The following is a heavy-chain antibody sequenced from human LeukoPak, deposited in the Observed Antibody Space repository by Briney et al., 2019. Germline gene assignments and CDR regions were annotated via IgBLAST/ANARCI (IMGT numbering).Heavy chain of an antibody. CDR3: ARGPPACSNNCYGYLDD. D-gene: IGHD2-2*01. Sequence: GGSLSLSCAASGFTVSVNYMSWVRQAPGQGQEWISLIYSGGDTYYPDSVRGRFTISRDNSKNTLYLQMDSLRAEDTAVYYCARGPPACSNNCYGYLDDWGQGALVTVSS. CDR1: GFTVSVNY. J-gene: IGHJ4*02. CDR2: IYSGGDT. V-gene: IGHV3-53*01.